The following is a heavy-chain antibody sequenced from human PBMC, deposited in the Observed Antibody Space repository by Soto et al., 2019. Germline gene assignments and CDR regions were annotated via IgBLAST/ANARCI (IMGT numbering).Heavy chain of an antibody. Sequence: PGESLKISCKGSGYSFTSYWIGWVRQMPGKGLEWMWIIYPCDSDTRYSPSFQGQVTISADKSISTAYLQWSSLKASDTAMYYCARGRTVRSPKYGMELWGQGTTVTVSS. CDR1: GYSFTSYW. CDR2: IYPCDSDT. V-gene: IGHV5-51*01. J-gene: IGHJ6*02. CDR3: ARGRTVRSPKYGMEL. D-gene: IGHD4-17*01.